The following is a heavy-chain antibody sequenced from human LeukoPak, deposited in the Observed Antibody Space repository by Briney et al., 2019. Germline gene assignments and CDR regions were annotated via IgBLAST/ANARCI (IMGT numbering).Heavy chain of an antibody. CDR3: TTRLRGSSSWYPFDY. D-gene: IGHD6-13*01. J-gene: IGHJ4*02. V-gene: IGHV3-15*07. CDR2: IKSKSDGETT. Sequence: GGSLRLSCAASGFTFSNAWMNWVRQAPGKGLEWVGRIKSKSDGETTDYAAAVKGRFPLSRDDSKATLYMQMNSLTTEDTAVYYCTTRLRGSSSWYPFDYWGQGTLVTVSS. CDR1: GFTFSNAW.